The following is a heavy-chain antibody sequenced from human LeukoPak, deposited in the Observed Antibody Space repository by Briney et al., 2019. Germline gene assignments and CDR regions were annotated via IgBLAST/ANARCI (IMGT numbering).Heavy chain of an antibody. D-gene: IGHD6-19*01. CDR1: TGSITNYY. V-gene: IGHV4-59*08. CDR2: VYYSGST. J-gene: IGHJ3*01. Sequence: SETLSLTCTVSTGSITNYYWNWIRQPPGKGLEWIGFVYYSGSTNNNPSPKSRVTISVDTSKSQFSLKLKSVTAADTAVYYCAGTHDSSGFYYGAFDLWGQGTTVSVSS. CDR3: AGTHDSSGFYYGAFDL.